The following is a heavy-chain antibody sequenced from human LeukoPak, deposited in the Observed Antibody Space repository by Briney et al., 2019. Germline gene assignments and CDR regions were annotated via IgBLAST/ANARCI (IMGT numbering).Heavy chain of an antibody. CDR1: GFTFSSYG. D-gene: IGHD6-13*01. J-gene: IGHJ5*02. Sequence: PGGSLRLSCAASGFTFSSYGMHWVRQAPGKGLEWAAFIRYDGSNKYYADSVKGRFTISRDNSKNTLYLQMNSLRAEDTAVYYCAKDPVPYSSSWYRWFDPWGQGTLVTVSS. CDR2: IRYDGSNK. CDR3: AKDPVPYSSSWYRWFDP. V-gene: IGHV3-30*02.